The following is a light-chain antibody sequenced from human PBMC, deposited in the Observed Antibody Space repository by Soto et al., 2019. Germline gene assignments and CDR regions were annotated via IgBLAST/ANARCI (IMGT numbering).Light chain of an antibody. Sequence: QSALTQPPSASGSPGQSDTISCTGTGSDIGAYNYVSWYQQYPGKAPKVMIYDVIKRPSGVPDRFSGSKSGNTASLTVSGLRADDEAVYYCSSFVGGDSFDVIFGGGTKLTVL. J-gene: IGLJ2*01. CDR2: DVI. CDR3: SSFVGGDSFDVI. CDR1: GSDIGAYNY. V-gene: IGLV2-8*01.